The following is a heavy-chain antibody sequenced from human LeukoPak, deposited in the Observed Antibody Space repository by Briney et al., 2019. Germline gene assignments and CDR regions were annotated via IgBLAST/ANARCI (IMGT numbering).Heavy chain of an antibody. Sequence: AVTVSCKPSVGTSISYAISWVRQAPGRGLEWMGRIIPIFGTANYAQKFQGRVTITTDESTSTAYMELSSLRSEDTAVYYCARDTLAYCGGDCYLIAFDIWGQGTMVTVSS. CDR2: IIPIFGTA. D-gene: IGHD2-21*02. J-gene: IGHJ3*02. CDR3: ARDTLAYCGGDCYLIAFDI. CDR1: VGTSISYA. V-gene: IGHV1-69*05.